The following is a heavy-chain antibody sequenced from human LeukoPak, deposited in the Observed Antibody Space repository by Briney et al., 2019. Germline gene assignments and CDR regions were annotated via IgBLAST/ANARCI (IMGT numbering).Heavy chain of an antibody. V-gene: IGHV3-30*18. J-gene: IGHJ4*02. CDR1: GFTFSSYG. Sequence: GGSLRLSCAASGFTFSSYGMHWVRQAPGKGLEWVAVISYDGSNKYYADSVKGRFTISRDNSKNTLYLQMNSLRAEDTAVYYCAKGGSMSFDYWGQGTLVTVSS. D-gene: IGHD2/OR15-2a*01. CDR3: AKGGSMSFDY. CDR2: ISYDGSNK.